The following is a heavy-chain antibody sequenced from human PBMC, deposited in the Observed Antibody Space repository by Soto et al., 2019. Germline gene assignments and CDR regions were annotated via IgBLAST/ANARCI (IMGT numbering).Heavy chain of an antibody. Sequence: SCPAFGFSVSTNYISWVRQAPGKGLEWLSVIYSGGTTYYADSVRGRFTISRDNSKNTLFLQMNSLGAEDTAVYYCVREVGPWGQGTLVTVSS. CDR2: IYSGGTT. CDR3: VREVGP. J-gene: IGHJ5*02. CDR1: GFSVSTNY. V-gene: IGHV3-53*01.